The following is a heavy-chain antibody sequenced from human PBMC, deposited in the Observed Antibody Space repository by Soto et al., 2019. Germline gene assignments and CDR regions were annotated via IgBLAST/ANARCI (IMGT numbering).Heavy chain of an antibody. CDR1: GYTFTSYD. CDR2: MNPNSGNT. Sequence: ASVKVSCKASGYTFTSYDINWVRQATGQRLERMGWMNPNSGNTGYAQKFQGRVTMTRNTSISTAYMELSSLRSEDTAVYYCARAGLRFLEWLTSDYYYYYGMDVWGQGTTVTVSS. J-gene: IGHJ6*02. V-gene: IGHV1-8*01. CDR3: ARAGLRFLEWLTSDYYYYYGMDV. D-gene: IGHD3-3*01.